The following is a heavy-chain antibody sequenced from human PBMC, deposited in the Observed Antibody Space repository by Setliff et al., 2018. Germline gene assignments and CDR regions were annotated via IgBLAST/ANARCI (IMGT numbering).Heavy chain of an antibody. CDR2: ISAYNDNK. CDR1: GYSFTSYG. V-gene: IGHV1-18*01. J-gene: IGHJ6*02. D-gene: IGHD3-10*01. CDR3: ARVVYYASGSSLSYGMDV. Sequence: ASVKVSCKASGYSFTSYGISWVRQAPGQGLEWMGWISAYNDNKNYAQKFQGRVTMTTDTSTNTVFMELRSLRSDDTAMFYCARVVYYASGSSLSYGMDVWGQGAAVTVSS.